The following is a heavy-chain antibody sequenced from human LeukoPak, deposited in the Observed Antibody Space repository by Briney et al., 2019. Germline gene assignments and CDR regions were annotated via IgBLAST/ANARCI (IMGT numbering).Heavy chain of an antibody. V-gene: IGHV4-59*01. CDR2: IYYSGST. D-gene: IGHD5-18*01. CDR3: AREDGDTAMVP. Sequence: SETLSLTCTVSGGSISSYYWSWIRQPPGKGLEWIGYIYYSGSTNYNPSLKSRVNISVDTSKNQFSLTLSSVTAADTAVYYCAREDGDTAMVPWGQGTLVTVSS. CDR1: GGSISSYY. J-gene: IGHJ5*02.